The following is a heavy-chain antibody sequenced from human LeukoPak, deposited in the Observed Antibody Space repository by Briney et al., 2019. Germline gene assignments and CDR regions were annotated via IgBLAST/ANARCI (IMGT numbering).Heavy chain of an antibody. D-gene: IGHD5-12*01. V-gene: IGHV3-74*01. J-gene: IGHJ4*02. CDR1: GFSFSSYW. Sequence: GGSLRLSCAASGFSFSSYWMHWVRHVPGKGLVWVSRINSDGSSTIYADSVKGRFTISRDNAKNTLYLQMNSLRAEDTALYYCTRGYVGIDYWGQGTLVTVSS. CDR3: TRGYVGIDY. CDR2: INSDGSST.